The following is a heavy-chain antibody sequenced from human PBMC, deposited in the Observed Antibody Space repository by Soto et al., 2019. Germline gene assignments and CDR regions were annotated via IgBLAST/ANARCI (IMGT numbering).Heavy chain of an antibody. J-gene: IGHJ4*02. D-gene: IGHD3-16*01. Sequence: EVQLVESGGVVVQPGGSLRLSCAASGFTFDDYTMHWVRQAPGKGLEWVSLISWDGGSTYYADSVKGRFTISRDNSKNSLYLQMNSLRTEDTALYYCAKDGGGDRTYYFDYWGQGTLVTVS. V-gene: IGHV3-43*01. CDR2: ISWDGGST. CDR1: GFTFDDYT. CDR3: AKDGGGDRTYYFDY.